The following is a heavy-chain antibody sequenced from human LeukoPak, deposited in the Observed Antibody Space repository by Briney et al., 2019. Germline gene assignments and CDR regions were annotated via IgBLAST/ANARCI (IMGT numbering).Heavy chain of an antibody. CDR3: ATDRHRWELDFDY. J-gene: IGHJ4*02. Sequence: VASVKVSCKVSGYTLTELSMHWVRQAPGKGLEWMGGFDPEDGETIYAQKFQGRVTMTEDTSTDTAYMELSSLRPEDTAVYYCATDRHRWELDFDYWGQGTLVTVSS. D-gene: IGHD1-26*01. V-gene: IGHV1-24*01. CDR2: FDPEDGET. CDR1: GYTLTELS.